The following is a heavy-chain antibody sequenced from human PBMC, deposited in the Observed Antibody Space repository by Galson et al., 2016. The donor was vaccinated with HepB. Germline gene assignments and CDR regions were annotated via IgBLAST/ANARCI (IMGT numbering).Heavy chain of an antibody. Sequence: SETLSLTCTVSGGSVNSGDWYWSWIRQPPGKGLEWIGYIHYSGTTNYNSSLKSRVTISLDTSKNQFSLKLSSVTAVDTAVYYCARGRWIRQSYETDLDYWGQGTLVTVSS. CDR1: GGSVNSGDWY. CDR3: ARGRWIRQSYETDLDY. CDR2: IHYSGTT. V-gene: IGHV4-61*08. D-gene: IGHD5-18*01. J-gene: IGHJ4*02.